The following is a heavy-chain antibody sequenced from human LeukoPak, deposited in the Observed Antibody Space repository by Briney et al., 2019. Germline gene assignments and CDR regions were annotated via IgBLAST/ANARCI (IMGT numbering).Heavy chain of an antibody. V-gene: IGHV1-8*01. CDR2: LNPNSGYS. J-gene: IGHJ4*02. D-gene: IGHD3-10*01. Sequence: ASVKVSCKASGYSLSSYDINLVRQATGQGLEWMGWLNPNSGYSGSTQKFQGRLTMTRDTSINTAYMELSSLTSEDTAVYFCARGEYYGSGSWGYWGQGTLVTVSS. CDR3: ARGEYYGSGSWGY. CDR1: GYSLSSYD.